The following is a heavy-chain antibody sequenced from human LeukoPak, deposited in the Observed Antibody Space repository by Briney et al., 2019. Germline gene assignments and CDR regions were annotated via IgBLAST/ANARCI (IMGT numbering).Heavy chain of an antibody. J-gene: IGHJ4*02. D-gene: IGHD3-22*01. CDR1: GYTFTGYY. CDR3: ARGDQYYESSQSPQY. Sequence: ASVKVSCKASGYTFTGYYMHWVRQAPGQGLEWMGCINTNTGNPTYVQGFRRRVFLSLDTSVSTPYLQISSLKDQDTAVYYCARGDQYYESSQSPQYWGQRSIVSV. CDR2: INTNTGNP. V-gene: IGHV7-4-1*02.